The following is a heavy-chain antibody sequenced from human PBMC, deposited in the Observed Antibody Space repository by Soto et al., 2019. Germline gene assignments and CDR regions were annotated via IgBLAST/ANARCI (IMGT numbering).Heavy chain of an antibody. J-gene: IGHJ4*02. CDR3: ARSGGYYDSSGYYDY. CDR2: IYYSGST. V-gene: IGHV4-61*01. Sequence: QVQLQESGPGLVKPSETLSLTCTVSGGSVSSGSYYWSWIRQPPGKGLEWIGYIYYSGSTNYNPSLKSRVTISVDTSKNQFSLKLSSVPAADTAVYYCARSGGYYDSSGYYDYWGQGTLVTVSS. CDR1: GGSVSSGSYY. D-gene: IGHD3-22*01.